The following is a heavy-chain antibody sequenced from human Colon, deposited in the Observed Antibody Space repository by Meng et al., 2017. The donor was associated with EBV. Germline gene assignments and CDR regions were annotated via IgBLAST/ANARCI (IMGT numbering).Heavy chain of an antibody. Sequence: QVHLHESGPGLGKPFPTLSPTCTVSGGSTSSGGYYWSWIRQHPGKGLEWIGYIYYSGSTYYNPSLKSRVTISIDTSKNQFSLKLSSVTAADTAVYYCARGPSRWLQFSFDYWGQGTLVTVAS. CDR2: IYYSGST. J-gene: IGHJ4*02. V-gene: IGHV4-31*03. CDR1: GGSTSSGGYY. CDR3: ARGPSRWLQFSFDY. D-gene: IGHD5-24*01.